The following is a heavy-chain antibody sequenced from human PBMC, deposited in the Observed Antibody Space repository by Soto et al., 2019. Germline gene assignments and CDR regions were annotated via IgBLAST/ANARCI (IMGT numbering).Heavy chain of an antibody. CDR1: GFTFSSYG. V-gene: IGHV3-30*18. Sequence: GGSLRLSCAASGFTFSSYGMHWVRQAPGKGLEWVAVISYDGSNKYCADSVKGRFTISRDNSKNTLYLQMNSLRAEDTAVYYCAKVRSGWYASAFDIWGQGTMVTVSS. D-gene: IGHD6-19*01. J-gene: IGHJ3*02. CDR2: ISYDGSNK. CDR3: AKVRSGWYASAFDI.